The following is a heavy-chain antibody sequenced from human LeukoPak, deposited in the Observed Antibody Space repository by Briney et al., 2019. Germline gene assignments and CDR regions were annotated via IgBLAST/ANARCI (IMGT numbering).Heavy chain of an antibody. CDR3: AKGLQTNYYYYHAMDV. CDR2: ISYDGTNK. Sequence: GGSLRLSCAASGFTFSSYGMHWARQAPGKGLEWLAVISYDGTNKDYADSVKGRFTISRDNSKNTLYLQVDSLRAEDTAVYYCAKGLQTNYYYYHAMDVWGQGTTVTVSS. V-gene: IGHV3-30*18. D-gene: IGHD4-11*01. J-gene: IGHJ6*02. CDR1: GFTFSSYG.